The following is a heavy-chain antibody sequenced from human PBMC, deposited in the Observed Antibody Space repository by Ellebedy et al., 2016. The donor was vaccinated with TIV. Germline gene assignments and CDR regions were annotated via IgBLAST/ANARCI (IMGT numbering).Heavy chain of an antibody. Sequence: GESLKISXAASGFTFSSYAMHWVRQAPGKGLEWVAVISYDGSNKYYADSVKGRFTISRDNSKNTLYLQMNSLRAEDTAVYYCARAGYDFWSSYYYYGMDVWGQGTTVTVSS. CDR1: GFTFSSYA. V-gene: IGHV3-30*04. CDR3: ARAGYDFWSSYYYYGMDV. D-gene: IGHD3-3*01. CDR2: ISYDGSNK. J-gene: IGHJ6*02.